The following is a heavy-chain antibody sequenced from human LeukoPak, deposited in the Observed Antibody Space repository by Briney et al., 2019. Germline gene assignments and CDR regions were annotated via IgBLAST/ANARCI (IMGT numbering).Heavy chain of an antibody. CDR3: ARHRWWELSPADY. CDR1: GYTFTAYY. Sequence: GASVKVSCKTSGYTFTAYYIHWVRQAPGQGLEWMGWINTNRGGTSYAQKFQGRVTMTRDTSITTAYMELSRLRSDDTAVYYCARHRWWELSPADYWGQGTLVTVSS. CDR2: INTNRGGT. J-gene: IGHJ4*02. D-gene: IGHD1-26*01. V-gene: IGHV1-2*02.